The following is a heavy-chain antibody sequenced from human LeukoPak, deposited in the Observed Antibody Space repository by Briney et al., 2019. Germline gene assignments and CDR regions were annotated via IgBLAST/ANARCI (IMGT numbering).Heavy chain of an antibody. V-gene: IGHV3-30-3*01. J-gene: IGHJ4*02. Sequence: PGGSLRLSCAASGFTFSSYAMHWVRQAPGKGLEWVAVISYDGSNKYYADSVKGRFTISRDNSKNTLYLQMNSLRAEDTAVYYCARDIGQYWGQGTLATVSS. CDR1: GFTFSSYA. CDR2: ISYDGSNK. CDR3: ARDIGQY. D-gene: IGHD1-26*01.